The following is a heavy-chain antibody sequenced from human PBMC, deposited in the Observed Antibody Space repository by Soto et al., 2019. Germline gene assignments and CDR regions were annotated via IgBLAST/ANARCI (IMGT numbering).Heavy chain of an antibody. V-gene: IGHV4-34*01. CDR1: GGSFSGYY. J-gene: IGHJ5*02. CDR3: ARGKGRAAAGIFDP. D-gene: IGHD6-13*01. Sequence: PSETLSLTCAVYGGSFSGYYWSWIRQPPGKGLEWIGEINHRGSTNYNPSLKSRVTISVDTSKNQFSLKLSSVTAADTAVYYCARGKGRAAAGIFDPWGQGTLVTVSS. CDR2: INHRGST.